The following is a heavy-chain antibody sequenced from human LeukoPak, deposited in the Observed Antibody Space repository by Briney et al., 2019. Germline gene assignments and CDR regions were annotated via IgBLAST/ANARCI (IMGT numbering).Heavy chain of an antibody. CDR1: GDPINSNNYY. CDR3: SRAPIMIFGLNYHYMDV. Sequence: SETLSLTCTVSGDPINSNNYYWGWIRQSPGKGLDWIGSVYYSGTTYYNPSLKSRVSISIDTSRNQFSLRLRSVTAADTAIYYCSRAPIMIFGLNYHYMDVWGKGTTVTVSS. J-gene: IGHJ6*03. CDR2: VYYSGTT. D-gene: IGHD3/OR15-3a*01. V-gene: IGHV4-39*07.